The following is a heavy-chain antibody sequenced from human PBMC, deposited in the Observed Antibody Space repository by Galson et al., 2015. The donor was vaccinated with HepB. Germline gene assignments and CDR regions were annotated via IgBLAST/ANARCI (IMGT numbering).Heavy chain of an antibody. J-gene: IGHJ6*02. Sequence: SVKVSCKASGGTFSSYAISWVRQAPGQGLEWMGGIIPIFGIANYAQKFQGRVTITADESTSTAYMELSSLRSEDTAVYYCAIDLLPNYYYYGMDVWGQGTTVTVSS. CDR3: AIDLLPNYYYYGMDV. D-gene: IGHD2-8*01. CDR2: IIPIFGIA. CDR1: GGTFSSYA. V-gene: IGHV1-69*13.